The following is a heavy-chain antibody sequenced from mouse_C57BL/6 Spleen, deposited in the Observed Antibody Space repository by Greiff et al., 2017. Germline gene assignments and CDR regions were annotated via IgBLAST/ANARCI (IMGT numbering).Heavy chain of an antibody. D-gene: IGHD2-5*01. CDR2: ISDGGSYT. Sequence: EVKLVESGGGLVKPGGSLKLSCAASGFTFSSYAMSWVRQTPEKRLEWVATISDGGSYTYYQDNVKGRFTISRDNAKKNLYLQMSHLRAEDTDMYYCARAGTYYINSGYFDYWGKGTTLTVSS. J-gene: IGHJ2*01. V-gene: IGHV5-4*03. CDR1: GFTFSSYA. CDR3: ARAGTYYINSGYFDY.